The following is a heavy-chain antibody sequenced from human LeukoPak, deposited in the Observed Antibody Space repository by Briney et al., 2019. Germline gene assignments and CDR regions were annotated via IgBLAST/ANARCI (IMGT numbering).Heavy chain of an antibody. CDR2: ISGSGGST. V-gene: IGHV3-23*01. J-gene: IGHJ6*03. CDR1: GFTFSSYA. D-gene: IGHD6-13*01. CDR3: AKAPAAGTRYYYYMDV. Sequence: GGSLRLSCAASGFTFSSYAMSWVRQAPGKGLEWVSAISGSGGSTYYADSVKGRFTISRDNSKNTLYLQMNSLRADDTAVYYCAKAPAAGTRYYYYMDVWGKGTTVTVSS.